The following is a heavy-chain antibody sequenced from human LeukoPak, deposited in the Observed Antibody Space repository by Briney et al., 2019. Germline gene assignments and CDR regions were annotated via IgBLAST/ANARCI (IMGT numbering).Heavy chain of an antibody. CDR2: ISSSGSTI. J-gene: IGHJ4*02. V-gene: IGHV3-11*01. CDR1: GFTFSDYY. D-gene: IGHD6-19*01. CDR3: ARGAKGWRRGPGYSSGWADY. Sequence: GGSLRLSCAASGFTFSDYYMSWIRQAPGKGLEWVSYISSSGSTIYYADSVKGRFTISRDNAKNSLYLQMNSLRAEDTAVYYCARGAKGWRRGPGYSSGWADYWGQGTLVNVSS.